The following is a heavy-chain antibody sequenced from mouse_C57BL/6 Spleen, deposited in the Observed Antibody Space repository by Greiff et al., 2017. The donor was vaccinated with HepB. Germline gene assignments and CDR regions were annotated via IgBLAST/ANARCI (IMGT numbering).Heavy chain of an antibody. CDR3: AREELTGTGYFDY. J-gene: IGHJ2*01. CDR2: IDPSDSET. CDR1: GYTFTSYW. V-gene: IGHV1-52*01. D-gene: IGHD4-1*01. Sequence: QVQLQQPGAELVRPGSSVKLSCKASGYTFTSYWMHWVKQRPIQGLEWIGNIDPSDSETHYNQKFKDKATLTVDKSSRTAYMHLSSLTSEDSAVYYCAREELTGTGYFDYWGQGTTLTVSS.